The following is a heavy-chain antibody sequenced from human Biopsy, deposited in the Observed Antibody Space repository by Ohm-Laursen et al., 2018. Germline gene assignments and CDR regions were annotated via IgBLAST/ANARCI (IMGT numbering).Heavy chain of an antibody. Sequence: SLRLSCSASGFTFDDYAMHWVRQVPGKGLEWVSGISWNSGSIGYADSVKGLFAISRVNAKNSLYLQMNSLRVEDTAFYYCANWGGAGSYSHLWGRGTLDTVSS. J-gene: IGHJ2*01. CDR3: ANWGGAGSYSHL. D-gene: IGHD3-10*01. V-gene: IGHV3-9*01. CDR1: GFTFDDYA. CDR2: ISWNSGSI.